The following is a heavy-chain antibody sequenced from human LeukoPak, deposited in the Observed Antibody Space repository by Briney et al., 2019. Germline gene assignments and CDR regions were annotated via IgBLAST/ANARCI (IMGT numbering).Heavy chain of an antibody. V-gene: IGHV3-23*01. CDR1: GFTFSSYA. Sequence: PGGSLRLSCAASGFTFSSYAMSWVRQAPGKGLEWVSAISGSGGSTYYADSVKGRFTISRDNSKNTLYLQMSSLRAEDTALYYCAKARVVVTAIQDYWGQGTLVTVSS. J-gene: IGHJ4*02. CDR2: ISGSGGST. CDR3: AKARVVVTAIQDY. D-gene: IGHD2-21*02.